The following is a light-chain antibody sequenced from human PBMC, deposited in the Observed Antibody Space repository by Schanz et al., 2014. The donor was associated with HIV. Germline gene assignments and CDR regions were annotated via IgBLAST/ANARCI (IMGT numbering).Light chain of an antibody. CDR2: GAS. Sequence: EIVLTQSPGTLSLSPGERATLSCRASQSVSSNLAWYQQKPGQAPRLLIYGASSRATGTPDRVSGSGSGTDFTLTISRLEPEDLAVYYCQQYGALPQTFGQGTKLEI. V-gene: IGKV3-20*01. CDR1: QSVSSN. CDR3: QQYGALPQT. J-gene: IGKJ2*01.